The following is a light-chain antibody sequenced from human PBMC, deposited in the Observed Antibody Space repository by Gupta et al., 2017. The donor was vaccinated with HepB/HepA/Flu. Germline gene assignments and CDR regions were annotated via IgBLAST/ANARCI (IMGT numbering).Light chain of an antibody. J-gene: IGLJ1*01. Sequence: SYELTQPPSVSVSPGQTARITCSGDALPKKYAYWYQQKSGQAPVLVIYEDSKRPSGLPERFSGSSSGTVATLTISGAQVEDEADYCCYSTDSMDNHRFGTGTKVTVL. CDR1: ALPKKY. CDR2: EDS. V-gene: IGLV3-10*01. CDR3: YSTDSMDNHR.